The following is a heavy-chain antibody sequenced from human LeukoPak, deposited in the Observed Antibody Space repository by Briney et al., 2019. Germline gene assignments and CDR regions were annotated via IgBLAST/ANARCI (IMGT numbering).Heavy chain of an antibody. CDR3: ARLWYYDSKGFDI. CDR2: IYYSGST. D-gene: IGHD3-22*01. J-gene: IGHJ3*02. CDR1: GGSISSYY. V-gene: IGHV4-59*08. Sequence: SETLSLTCTVSGGSISSYYWSWIRQPPGKGLEWIGYIYYSGSTNYNPSLKSRVTISVDTSKNQFSLKLSSVAAADTAVYYCARLWYYDSKGFDIWGQGTMVTVSS.